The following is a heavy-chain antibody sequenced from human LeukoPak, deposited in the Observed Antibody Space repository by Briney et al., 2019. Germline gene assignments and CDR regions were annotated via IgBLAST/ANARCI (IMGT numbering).Heavy chain of an antibody. CDR3: ARGYCSGGSCSGFDP. D-gene: IGHD2-15*01. Sequence: GESLKISCKGSGYSFTSYWIGWVRQMPGKGLEWMGIIYPGDSDTRYSPSFQGQVTISAGKSISTAYLQWSSLKASDTAMYYCARGYCSGGSCSGFDPWGQGTLVTVSS. CDR1: GYSFTSYW. CDR2: IYPGDSDT. V-gene: IGHV5-51*01. J-gene: IGHJ5*02.